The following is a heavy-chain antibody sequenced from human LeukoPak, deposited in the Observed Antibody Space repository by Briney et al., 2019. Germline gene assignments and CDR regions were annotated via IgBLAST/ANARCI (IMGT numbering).Heavy chain of an antibody. CDR3: ARGAYSFDY. D-gene: IGHD4-11*01. CDR2: INSDGSSI. CDR1: GFTFSSYG. J-gene: IGHJ4*02. V-gene: IGHV3-74*01. Sequence: GGSLRLSCAASGFTFSSYGMHWVRQAPGKGVVWVARINSDGSSITYVDSVKGRFAISRDNAKNTFHLQMNSLTDDDTAVYYCARGAYSFDYWGQGTLVIVSS.